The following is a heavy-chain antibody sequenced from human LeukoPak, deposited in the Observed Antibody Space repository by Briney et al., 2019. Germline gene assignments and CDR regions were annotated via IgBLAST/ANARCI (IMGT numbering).Heavy chain of an antibody. J-gene: IGHJ3*02. V-gene: IGHV4-39*07. CDR3: AKSNGYGLVDI. D-gene: IGHD3-10*01. Sequence: SETLSLTCTVSSGSINTSNYYWCWIRQPPGKGLEWIGNIFYRGGTYYSPSLKSRVTISLDTSKHQFSLNMTSITAAATAVYFCAKSNGYGLVDIWGQGTMVTVSS. CDR2: IFYRGGT. CDR1: SGSINTSNYY.